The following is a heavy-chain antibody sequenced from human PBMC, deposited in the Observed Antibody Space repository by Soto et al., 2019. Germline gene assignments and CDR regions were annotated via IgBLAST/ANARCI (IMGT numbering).Heavy chain of an antibody. CDR2: LFYSGST. D-gene: IGHD5-18*01. Sequence: PSETLSLTCTVSGGSISSSSYYWGWIRQPPGKGLEWIGSLFYSGSTNYNPSLKGRLTISVDTSKNQFSLKLSSVTAADTAVYYCARGVPYSYGYVSWFDPWGQGTLVTVYS. CDR3: ARGVPYSYGYVSWFDP. CDR1: GGSISSSSYY. V-gene: IGHV4-39*07. J-gene: IGHJ5*02.